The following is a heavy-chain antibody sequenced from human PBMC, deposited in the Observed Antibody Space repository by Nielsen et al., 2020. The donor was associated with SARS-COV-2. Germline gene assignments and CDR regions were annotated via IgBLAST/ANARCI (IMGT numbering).Heavy chain of an antibody. CDR2: INAKSGGT. CDR1: GGTFSSYA. J-gene: IGHJ5*02. Sequence: ASVKVSCKASGGTFSSYAISWVRQAPGQGLEWMGRINAKSGGTNSAQMFQGRVTMTRDTSVSTAYMELSRLRSDDTAVYYCARGRLGWSNWFDTWGQGTLVTVSS. D-gene: IGHD2-21*01. CDR3: ARGRLGWSNWFDT. V-gene: IGHV1-2*06.